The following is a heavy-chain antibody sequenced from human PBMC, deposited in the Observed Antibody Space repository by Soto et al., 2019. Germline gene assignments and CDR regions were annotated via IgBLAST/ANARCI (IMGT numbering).Heavy chain of an antibody. CDR3: ARYDFGTFDN. D-gene: IGHD4-17*01. V-gene: IGHV4-4*02. CDR1: GDSVSSSFW. J-gene: IGHJ4*02. CDR2: IYHTETT. Sequence: SETLSLTCAVSGDSVSSSFWWTWVRQPPGKGLEWIGEIYHTETTNYAPSLKSRVTISLDKSMNQFSLRFNSVTPADTAVYYCARYDFGTFDNWGQGIRVTVSS.